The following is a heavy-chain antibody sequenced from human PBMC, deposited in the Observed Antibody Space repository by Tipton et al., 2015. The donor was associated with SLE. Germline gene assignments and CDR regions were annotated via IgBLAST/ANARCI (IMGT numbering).Heavy chain of an antibody. Sequence: TLSLTCTVSGGSISSSSYYWGWIRQPPGKGLEWIGYIYYSGSTNYNPSLKSRVTISVDTSKNQFSLKLSSVTAADTAVYYCARALRSWAFDIWGQGTMVTVSS. CDR1: GGSISSSSYY. D-gene: IGHD5-12*01. J-gene: IGHJ3*02. V-gene: IGHV4-61*05. CDR3: ARALRSWAFDI. CDR2: IYYSGST.